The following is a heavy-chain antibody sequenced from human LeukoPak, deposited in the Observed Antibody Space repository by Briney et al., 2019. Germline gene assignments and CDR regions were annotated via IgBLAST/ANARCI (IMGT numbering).Heavy chain of an antibody. J-gene: IGHJ6*02. CDR2: IYTSGST. CDR1: DGSISSYY. CDR3: ARDTLFVSGYSSSWYGMDV. D-gene: IGHD6-13*01. Sequence: TSETLSLTCTVSDGSISSYYWSWIRQPAGKGLEWIGRIYTSGSTNYNPSLKSRVTMSVDTSKNQFSLKLSSVTAADTAVYYCARDTLFVSGYSSSWYGMDVWGQGTTVTVSS. V-gene: IGHV4-4*07.